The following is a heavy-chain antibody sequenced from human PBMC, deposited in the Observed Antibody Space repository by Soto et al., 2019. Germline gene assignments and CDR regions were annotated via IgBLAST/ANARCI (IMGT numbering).Heavy chain of an antibody. D-gene: IGHD1-7*01. CDR1: GFAVSSNY. J-gene: IGHJ6*02. CDR2: IHSGGDT. Sequence: EVQLVESGGDLVQPGGSLRLSCAASGFAVSSNYMTWVRQAPGKGLEWVSVIHSGGDTHYADSARGRFTISRDNSKNTLYLQMNSRRAEDTAVYYCARSRTGTTYGGMDVWGQGTTVTVSS. CDR3: ARSRTGTTYGGMDV. V-gene: IGHV3-66*01.